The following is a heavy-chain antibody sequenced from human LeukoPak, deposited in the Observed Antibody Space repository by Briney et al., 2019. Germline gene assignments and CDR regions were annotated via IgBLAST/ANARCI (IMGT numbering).Heavy chain of an antibody. V-gene: IGHV1-8*01. CDR1: GYTFTSYD. CDR3: ARGTVLRFLEWLLYRGRYYYYGMDV. Sequence: ASVKVSCKASGYTFTSYDINWVRQATGQGLEWMGWMNPNSGNTGYAQKFQGRVTITRNTTISTAYMELSSLRSEDTAVYYCARGTVLRFLEWLLYRGRYYYYGMDVWGQGTTVTVSS. J-gene: IGHJ6*02. D-gene: IGHD3-3*01. CDR2: MNPNSGNT.